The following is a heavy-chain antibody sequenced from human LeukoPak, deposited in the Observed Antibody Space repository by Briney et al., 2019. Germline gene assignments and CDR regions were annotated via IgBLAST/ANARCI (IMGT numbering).Heavy chain of an antibody. V-gene: IGHV4-59*06. D-gene: IGHD3-3*01. CDR2: IYYSGST. CDR3: ARCRYDFWSGYYPRAYFDY. Sequence: SETLSLTCAVYGGSFSSYYWSWIRQPPGKGLEWIGYIYYSGSTYYNPSLKSRVTISVDTSKNQFSLKLSSVTAADTAVYYCARCRYDFWSGYYPRAYFDYWGQGTLVTVSS. CDR1: GGSFSSYY. J-gene: IGHJ4*02.